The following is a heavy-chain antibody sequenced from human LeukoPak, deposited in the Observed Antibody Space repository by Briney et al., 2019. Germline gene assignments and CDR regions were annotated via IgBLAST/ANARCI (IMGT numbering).Heavy chain of an antibody. CDR2: IRSKAYGGTT. CDR1: GFTFGDYA. J-gene: IGHJ4*02. D-gene: IGHD2-2*01. Sequence: GGSLRLSCTASGFTFGDYAMSWFRQAPGKGLEWVGFIRSKAYGGTTEYAASVKGRFTISRDDSKSIAYLQMNSLKTEDTAVYYCARDAYCSSTSCYGFLDYWGQGTLVTVSS. V-gene: IGHV3-49*03. CDR3: ARDAYCSSTSCYGFLDY.